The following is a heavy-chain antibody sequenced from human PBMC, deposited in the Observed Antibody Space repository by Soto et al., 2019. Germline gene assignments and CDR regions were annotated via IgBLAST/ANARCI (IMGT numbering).Heavy chain of an antibody. V-gene: IGHV4-59*01. CDR2: IYYSGST. Sequence: SETLSLTCTVSGGSISSYYWSWIRQPPGKGLEWIGYIYYSGSTNYNPSLKSRVTISVDTSKNQFSLKLSSVTAADTAVYYCARLIAAAGHFDYWGQGTLVTVSS. J-gene: IGHJ4*02. CDR3: ARLIAAAGHFDY. D-gene: IGHD6-13*01. CDR1: GGSISSYY.